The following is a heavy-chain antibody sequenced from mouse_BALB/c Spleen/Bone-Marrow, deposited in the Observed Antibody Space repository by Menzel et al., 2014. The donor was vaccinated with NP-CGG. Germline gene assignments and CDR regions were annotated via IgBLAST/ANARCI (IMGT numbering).Heavy chain of an antibody. J-gene: IGHJ4*01. V-gene: IGHV1-80*01. CDR1: GYAFSSYW. D-gene: IGHD2-14*01. CDR3: ARWYRDPHFAMDY. CDR2: IYPGDGDT. Sequence: QVQLQQSGAELVRPGSSVKISCKASGYAFSSYWMNWVKQRPGQGLEWIGQIYPGDGDTNYNGNFKDKATLTVDRSSGTAFMQLSSLTSEDSAVYFCARWYRDPHFAMDYWGPGTSVTVSS.